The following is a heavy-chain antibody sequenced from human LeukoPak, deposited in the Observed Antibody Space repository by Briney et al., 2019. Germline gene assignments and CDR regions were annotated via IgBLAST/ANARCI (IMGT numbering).Heavy chain of an antibody. Sequence: GGSLRLSCAASGFSFRSYSSNWVRQAPGPGLERVSYISSSSSSTIYYADSVKGRITISRDNAKNSLYLQMNSLRAEDTAVYYCAILAWITDMDVWGKGTTVTVSS. J-gene: IGHJ6*03. D-gene: IGHD5-12*01. V-gene: IGHV3-48*04. CDR1: GFSFRSYS. CDR2: ISSSSSSTI. CDR3: AILAWITDMDV.